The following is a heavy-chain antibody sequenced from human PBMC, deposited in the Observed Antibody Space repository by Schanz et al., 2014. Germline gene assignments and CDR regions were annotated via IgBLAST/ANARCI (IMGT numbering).Heavy chain of an antibody. Sequence: QVQLVQSGSELKKPGASVKVSCKASGYTFAMYDMNWVRQAPGQGLEWMGWINTNTGNPTYAQGFTGRFVFSLDTSFSTAYLQISSLKAEDTAAYYCTPETIAMAGTFSIWGQGTLVTVSS. CDR2: INTNTGNP. D-gene: IGHD6-19*01. CDR3: TPETIAMAGTFSI. CDR1: GYTFAMYD. V-gene: IGHV7-4-1*02. J-gene: IGHJ4*02.